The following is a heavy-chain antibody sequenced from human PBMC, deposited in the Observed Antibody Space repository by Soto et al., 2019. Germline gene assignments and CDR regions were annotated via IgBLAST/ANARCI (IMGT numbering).Heavy chain of an antibody. V-gene: IGHV1-2*02. D-gene: IGHD5-18*01. CDR1: GYTFTGYY. J-gene: IGHJ5*02. Sequence: ASVKVSCKASGYTFTGYYMHWVRQAPGQGLEWMGWINPNSGGTNYAQKFQGRVTMTRDTSISTAYMELSRLRSDDTAVYYCARVGESGYSTAWVDPWGQGPLATVSS. CDR3: ARVGESGYSTAWVDP. CDR2: INPNSGGT.